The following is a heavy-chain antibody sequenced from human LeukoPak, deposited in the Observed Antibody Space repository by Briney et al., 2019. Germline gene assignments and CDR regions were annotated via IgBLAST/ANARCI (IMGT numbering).Heavy chain of an antibody. V-gene: IGHV3-21*01. D-gene: IGHD3-22*01. Sequence: GGSLRLSCAAPGFTFSSYSMNWVRQAPGKGLEWVSSISSSSSYIYYADSVKGRFTISRDNAKNSLYLQMNSLRAEDPAVYYCARDRGYDSSGYYNDAFDIWGQGTMVTVSS. CDR2: ISSSSSYI. J-gene: IGHJ3*02. CDR3: ARDRGYDSSGYYNDAFDI. CDR1: GFTFSSYS.